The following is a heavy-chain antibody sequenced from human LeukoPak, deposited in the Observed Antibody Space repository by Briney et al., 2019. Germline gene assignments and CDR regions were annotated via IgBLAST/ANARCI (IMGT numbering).Heavy chain of an antibody. CDR2: THADAIHGNNK. V-gene: IGHV3-30*02. J-gene: IGHJ4*02. CDR1: RFPFSTYG. Sequence: GGSLRLSCAASRFPFSTYGLHWVRQAPGKGLEWVAVTHADAIHGNNKYYADSVKGRFTISRDNSKNTFYLQMDSLRAEDTAVYFCVTGGGYYYDHWGQGTLVIVSP. CDR3: VTGGGYYYDH. D-gene: IGHD3-22*01.